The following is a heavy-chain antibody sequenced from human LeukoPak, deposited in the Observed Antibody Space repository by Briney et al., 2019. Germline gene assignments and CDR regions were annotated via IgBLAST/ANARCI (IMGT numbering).Heavy chain of an antibody. CDR3: ARGSNDTLTGYSQPSLDY. J-gene: IGHJ4*02. Sequence: ASVKVSCKASGYTFTSYGISWVRQAPGQGLEWMGWISAYNGNTNYAQKLQGRVTMTTDTSTSTAYMELRSLRSDDTAVYYCARGSNDTLTGYSQPSLDYWGQGTLVTVSS. D-gene: IGHD3-9*01. CDR2: ISAYNGNT. CDR1: GYTFTSYG. V-gene: IGHV1-18*01.